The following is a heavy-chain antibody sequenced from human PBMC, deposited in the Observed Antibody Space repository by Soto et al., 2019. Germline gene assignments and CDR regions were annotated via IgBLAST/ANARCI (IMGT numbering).Heavy chain of an antibody. D-gene: IGHD6-19*01. V-gene: IGHV3-23*01. CDR2: ISGSGGST. Sequence: VQLLESGGGLVQPGGSLRLSCAASGFTFSSYAMSWVRQAPGKGLEWVSAISGSGGSTYYAASVKGRFTISRENYKNTLYLQMNSLRAEDTAVYYCAKRKVADLYNWFDPWGQGTLVTVSS. J-gene: IGHJ5*02. CDR3: AKRKVADLYNWFDP. CDR1: GFTFSSYA.